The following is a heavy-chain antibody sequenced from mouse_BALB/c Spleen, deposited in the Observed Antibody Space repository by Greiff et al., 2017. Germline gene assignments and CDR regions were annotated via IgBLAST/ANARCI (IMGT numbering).Heavy chain of an antibody. Sequence: VQLQQSGAELVKPGASVKLSCTASGFNIKDTYMHWVKQRPEQGLEWIGRIDPANGNTKYDPKFQGKATITADTSSNTAYLQLSSLTSEDTAVYYCARDEITTAWFAYWGQGTLVTVSA. CDR2: IDPANGNT. J-gene: IGHJ3*01. CDR3: ARDEITTAWFAY. V-gene: IGHV14-3*02. D-gene: IGHD2-4*01. CDR1: GFNIKDTY.